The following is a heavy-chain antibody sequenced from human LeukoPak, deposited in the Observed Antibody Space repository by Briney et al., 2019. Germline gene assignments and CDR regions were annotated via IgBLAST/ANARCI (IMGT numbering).Heavy chain of an antibody. CDR3: ARLYDGSAYHADHFDY. V-gene: IGHV3-21*01. D-gene: IGHD3-22*01. J-gene: IGHJ4*02. Sequence: GGSLRLSCAGSGFTFNTYNMNWVRQAPGKGLEWVSSISSSSSYIYYADSVKGRFTISRGNAKNSLYLQMNSLRAEDTAVYYCARLYDGSAYHADHFDYWGQGTLVIVSS. CDR2: ISSSSSYI. CDR1: GFTFNTYN.